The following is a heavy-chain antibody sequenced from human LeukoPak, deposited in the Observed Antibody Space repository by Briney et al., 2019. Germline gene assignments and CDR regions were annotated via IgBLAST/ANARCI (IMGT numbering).Heavy chain of an antibody. D-gene: IGHD4-17*01. CDR3: ARYPLDAGGDYFFDY. CDR1: GYSFTSYW. J-gene: IGHJ4*02. CDR2: IYPGDSDT. V-gene: IGHV5-51*01. Sequence: GESLKISCKGSGYSFTSYWIGWVRQMPGKGLEWMGIIYPGDSDTRYSPSFQGQVTISADKSISTAYPQWSSLKASDTAMYYCARYPLDAGGDYFFDYWGQGTLVTVSS.